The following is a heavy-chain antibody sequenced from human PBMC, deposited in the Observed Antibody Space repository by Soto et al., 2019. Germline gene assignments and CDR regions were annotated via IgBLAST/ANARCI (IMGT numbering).Heavy chain of an antibody. CDR3: AREASYYGAAPWFFDL. V-gene: IGHV1-18*01. Sequence: ASVKVSCKASGYTFTSYGISWVRRAPGQGLEWMGWISAYNGNTNYAQKLQGRVTMTTDTSTSTAYMELRSLRSDDTAVYYCAREASYYGAAPWFFDLWGRGTLVTVSS. J-gene: IGHJ2*01. CDR2: ISAYNGNT. D-gene: IGHD4-17*01. CDR1: GYTFTSYG.